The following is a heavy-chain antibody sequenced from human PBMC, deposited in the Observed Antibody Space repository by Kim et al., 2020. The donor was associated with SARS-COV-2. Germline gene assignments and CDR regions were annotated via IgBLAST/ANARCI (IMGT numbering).Heavy chain of an antibody. J-gene: IGHJ4*02. CDR3: ARAVAGNYFDY. Sequence: TYYADAEKGQFTIPRDNSKNTLYRQMNSLRAEDTAVYYCARAVAGNYFDYWGQGTLVTVSS. CDR2: T. D-gene: IGHD6-19*01. V-gene: IGHV3-23*01.